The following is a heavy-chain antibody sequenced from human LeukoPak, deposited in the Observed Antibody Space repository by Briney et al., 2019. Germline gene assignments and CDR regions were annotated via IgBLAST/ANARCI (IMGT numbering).Heavy chain of an antibody. D-gene: IGHD5-18*01. CDR3: ARESGKDTAMEYFDY. CDR1: GFTFSSYS. CDR2: ISSSSSYI. Sequence: PGGSLRLSFAASGFTFSSYSMNWVRQAPGKGLEWVSSISSSSSYIYYADSVKGRFTISRDNAKNSLYLQMNSLRAEDTAVYYCARESGKDTAMEYFDYWGQGTLVTVSS. J-gene: IGHJ4*02. V-gene: IGHV3-21*01.